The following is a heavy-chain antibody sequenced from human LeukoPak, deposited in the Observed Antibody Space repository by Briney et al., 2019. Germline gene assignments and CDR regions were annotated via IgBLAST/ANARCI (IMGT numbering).Heavy chain of an antibody. V-gene: IGHV3-7*01. CDR2: LHADGNEK. D-gene: IGHD5-12*01. CDR3: ARGGYSFDY. Sequence: GGSLRLSCAASGFTFSSYSMSWVRQAPGKGLEWVARLHADGNEKNYVDSVKGRFTVSRDNAKNSLYLQMNSLRVEDTAVYYCARGGYSFDYLGQGTLVTVSS. J-gene: IGHJ4*02. CDR1: GFTFSSYS.